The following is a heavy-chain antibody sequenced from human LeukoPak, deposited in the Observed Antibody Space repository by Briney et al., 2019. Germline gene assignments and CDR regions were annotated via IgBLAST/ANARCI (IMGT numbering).Heavy chain of an antibody. V-gene: IGHV4-4*02. CDR2: IYHSGST. CDR3: ARDTHVVVPAQAYNWFDP. CDR1: GGSISSSNW. D-gene: IGHD2-2*01. Sequence: PSETLSLTCAVSGGSISSSNWWSWVRQPPGKGLEWIGEIYHSGSTNYNPSLKSRVTISVDKSKNQFSLKLSSVTAADTAVYYCARDTHVVVPAQAYNWFDPWGQGTLVTVSS. J-gene: IGHJ5*02.